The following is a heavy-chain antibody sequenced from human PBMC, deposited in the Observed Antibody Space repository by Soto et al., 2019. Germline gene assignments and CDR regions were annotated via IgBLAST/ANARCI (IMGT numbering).Heavy chain of an antibody. V-gene: IGHV1-2*02. D-gene: IGHD1-26*01. Sequence: ASVKVSCKASGYTFTGHYIHWVRQAPEQGPEWMGEIGPESGATRYAQKFQGRVTMTRDMSITTVYMELNNLSPDDTAVYYCGRGRSGQIVVVYWGQGTQVTV. CDR2: IGPESGAT. CDR1: GYTFTGHY. J-gene: IGHJ4*02. CDR3: GRGRSGQIVVVY.